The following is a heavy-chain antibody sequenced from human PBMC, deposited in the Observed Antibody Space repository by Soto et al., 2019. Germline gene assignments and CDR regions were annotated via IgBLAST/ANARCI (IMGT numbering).Heavy chain of an antibody. J-gene: IGHJ4*02. D-gene: IGHD3-22*01. Sequence: QVQLVQSGAEVKKPGASVKVSCKASGYIFTNHYIHWVRQAPGQGLEWMGIINPSGGSTNYLQKFKGRVTMTRDTSPSTVYMELSSLRSEDTAVYFCARADYYDSSGFYYDYWGQGTLVTVSS. V-gene: IGHV1-46*01. CDR2: INPSGGST. CDR1: GYIFTNHY. CDR3: ARADYYDSSGFYYDY.